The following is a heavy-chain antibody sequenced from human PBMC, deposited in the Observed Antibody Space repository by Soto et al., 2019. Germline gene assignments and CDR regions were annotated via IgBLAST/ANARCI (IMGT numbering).Heavy chain of an antibody. CDR3: AKGPHSSAWHYFDY. D-gene: IGHD6-19*01. CDR2: LSGGNT. J-gene: IGHJ4*02. CDR1: GFTFTSYA. Sequence: EVQLVESGGGLVQPGGSLRLSCVASGFTFTSYAMSWVRQAPGKGLEWVSTLSGGNTYYADSVKGRFTISRDNSENTLYLQMISLRVEDMAIYYCAKGPHSSAWHYFDYWGQGTLITVSS. V-gene: IGHV3-23*04.